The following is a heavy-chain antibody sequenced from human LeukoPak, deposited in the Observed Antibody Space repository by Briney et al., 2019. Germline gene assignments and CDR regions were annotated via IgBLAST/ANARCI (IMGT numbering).Heavy chain of an antibody. D-gene: IGHD4-17*01. CDR3: ARHLRYYYYVDV. Sequence: SETLSLTCAVSGYSITSGYYWGWIRQPPGKGLEWIGSIYHSGSTYYNPSLKSRVTISVDTSKNQFSLKLSSVTAADTAVYYCARHLRYYYYVDVWGKGTTVTVSS. CDR2: IYHSGST. J-gene: IGHJ6*03. CDR1: GYSITSGYY. V-gene: IGHV4-38-2*01.